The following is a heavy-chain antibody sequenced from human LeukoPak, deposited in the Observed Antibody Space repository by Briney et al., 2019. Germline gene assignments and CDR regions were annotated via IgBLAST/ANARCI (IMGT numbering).Heavy chain of an antibody. CDR2: INSDGSST. V-gene: IGHV3-74*01. CDR3: ARVSDILTGYYYFDY. J-gene: IGHJ4*02. D-gene: IGHD3-9*01. Sequence: GGSLRLSCAASGFTFSSYWMHWVRHAPGKGLVWVSRINSDGSSTSYADFVKGRFTISRDNAKNTLYLQMNSLRAEDTAVYYCARVSDILTGYYYFDYWGQGTLVTVSS. CDR1: GFTFSSYW.